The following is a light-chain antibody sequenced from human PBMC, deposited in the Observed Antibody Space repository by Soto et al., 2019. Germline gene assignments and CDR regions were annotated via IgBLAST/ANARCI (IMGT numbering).Light chain of an antibody. J-gene: IGKJ4*01. Sequence: DIQLTQSPSFLSASVGDRVNITCRASQGISSYLAWYQQRPGKAPKLLIYAASTLQSGVPSRFSGSGSGTEFTLTIRSLQPEDFASYYCQQVNSYPHTFGGGTTVEIK. CDR3: QQVNSYPHT. CDR1: QGISSY. CDR2: AAS. V-gene: IGKV1-9*01.